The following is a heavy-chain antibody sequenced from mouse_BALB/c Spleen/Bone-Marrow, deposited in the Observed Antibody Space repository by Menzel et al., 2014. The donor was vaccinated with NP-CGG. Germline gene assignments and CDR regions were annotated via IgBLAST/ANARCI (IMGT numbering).Heavy chain of an antibody. V-gene: IGHV14-3*02. CDR1: GCNIKDTY. Sequence: VQLQQSGAELVKPGASVKLSCTASGCNIKDTYMHWVKQRPEQGLEWIARIDPANGNTKYDPKFQGKAPITADTSSNTAYLQLSSLTSEDTAVYYCARGGLRGDALDCWGQGTSVTVSS. CDR3: ARGGLRGDALDC. J-gene: IGHJ4*01. D-gene: IGHD2-4*01. CDR2: IDPANGNT.